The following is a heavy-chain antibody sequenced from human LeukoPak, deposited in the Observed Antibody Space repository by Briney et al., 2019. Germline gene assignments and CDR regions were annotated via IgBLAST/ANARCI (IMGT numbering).Heavy chain of an antibody. CDR1: GGSISSYY. J-gene: IGHJ4*02. D-gene: IGHD3-10*01. Sequence: PSETLSLTCTVSGGSISSYYWGWIRQPPGKGLEWIGSIYYSGSTYYNPSLKSRVTISVDTSKNQFSLKLSSVTAADTAVYYCARHEARGSRYFDYWGQGTLVTVSS. CDR3: ARHEARGSRYFDY. V-gene: IGHV4-39*01. CDR2: IYYSGST.